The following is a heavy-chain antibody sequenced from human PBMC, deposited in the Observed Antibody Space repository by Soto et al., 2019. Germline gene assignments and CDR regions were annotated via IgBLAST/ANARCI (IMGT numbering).Heavy chain of an antibody. CDR3: ARDPRLRYFDWLSAQNGMDV. Sequence: SVKVSCKGTGGTFSSYAISWVRQAPGQGGEWMGGLIPIFGTANSAQKFQGTVTPTADKSTSTGYIELSSLRSEDTAVYYCARDPRLRYFDWLSAQNGMDVWGQGTRVTV. J-gene: IGHJ6*02. D-gene: IGHD3-9*01. V-gene: IGHV1-69*06. CDR2: LIPIFGTA. CDR1: GGTFSSYA.